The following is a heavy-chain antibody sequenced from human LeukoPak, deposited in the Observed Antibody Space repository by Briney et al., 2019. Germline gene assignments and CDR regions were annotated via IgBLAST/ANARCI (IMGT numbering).Heavy chain of an antibody. CDR2: INTNSGNT. J-gene: IGHJ4*02. CDR3: ARGSTGRGSGSYFDY. V-gene: IGHV1-8*01. CDR1: GYTFTRYV. Sequence: ASVKVSCKASGYTFTRYVINSVRQATRQRREWVGWINTNSGNTGYAQTFQGRVTMTRNTSISTAYMELSSLRSEDTAVYYCARGSTGRGSGSYFDYWGQGTLVTVSS. D-gene: IGHD3-10*01.